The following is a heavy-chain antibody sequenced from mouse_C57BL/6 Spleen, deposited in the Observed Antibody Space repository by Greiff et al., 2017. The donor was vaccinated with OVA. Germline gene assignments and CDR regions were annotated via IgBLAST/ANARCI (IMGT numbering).Heavy chain of an antibody. V-gene: IGHV7-3*01. CDR1: GFTFTDYY. CDR2: IRNKANGYTT. D-gene: IGHD4-1*01. J-gene: IGHJ2*01. Sequence: EVQLVESGGGLVQPGGSLSLSCAASGFTFTDYYMSWVRQPPGKALEWLGFIRNKANGYTTEYSASVKGRFTISRDNSQSILYLQMNALRAEDSATYYCASLTGTRYFDYWGQGTTLTVSS. CDR3: ASLTGTRYFDY.